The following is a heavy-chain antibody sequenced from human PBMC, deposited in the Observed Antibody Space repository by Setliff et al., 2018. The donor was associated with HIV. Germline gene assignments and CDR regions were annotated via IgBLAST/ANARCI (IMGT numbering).Heavy chain of an antibody. D-gene: IGHD3-22*01. Sequence: SETLSLTCRVSGYFINIGHYCGWLRQSPGKGLEWIASIYHSGNTYYMPSLQSRVTISVDMSKNQFSLKLNSVTAADSAVYYCASRVYYYDSSGYLREEGFDPWGQGTLVTVSS. CDR1: GYFINIGHY. CDR2: IYHSGNT. J-gene: IGHJ5*02. CDR3: ASRVYYYDSSGYLREEGFDP. V-gene: IGHV4-38-2*01.